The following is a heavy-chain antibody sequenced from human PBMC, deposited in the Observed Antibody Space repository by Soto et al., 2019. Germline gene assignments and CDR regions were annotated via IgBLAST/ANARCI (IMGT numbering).Heavy chain of an antibody. J-gene: IGHJ4*02. Sequence: EVQLMESGGGLVKPGGSLRLSCAASGFTFSSYSMNWVRQAPGKGLEWVSSSSSSGSYIYYVESVKGRFTISRDNAKNSLYLQLNSLRAEDTALYYCARDPSGRYRYYFDYWGQGTLVTVSS. CDR1: GFTFSSYS. D-gene: IGHD1-26*01. CDR3: ARDPSGRYRYYFDY. V-gene: IGHV3-21*01. CDR2: SSSSGSYI.